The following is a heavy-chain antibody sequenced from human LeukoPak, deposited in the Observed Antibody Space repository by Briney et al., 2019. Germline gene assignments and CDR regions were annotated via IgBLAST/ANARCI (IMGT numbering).Heavy chain of an antibody. CDR1: GGSFSGYY. Sequence: PSETLSLTCAVYGGSFSGYYWIWIRQPPGKGLEWIGEINHSGSTNYNPSLKSRVTISVDTSKNQFSLKLSSVTAADTAVYYCARDESRGSGWFDPWGQGTLVTVSS. J-gene: IGHJ5*02. V-gene: IGHV4-34*01. CDR2: INHSGST. D-gene: IGHD3-10*01. CDR3: ARDESRGSGWFDP.